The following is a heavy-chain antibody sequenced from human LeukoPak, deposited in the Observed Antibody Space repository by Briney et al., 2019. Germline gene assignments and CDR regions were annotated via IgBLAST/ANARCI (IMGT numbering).Heavy chain of an antibody. V-gene: IGHV4-34*01. Sequence: SETLSLTCAVYGGSFSGYYWSWIRQPPGKGLEWIGSIYYSGSTYYNPSLKSRVTISVDTSKNQFSLKLSSVTAADTAVYYCARHDYSSSWYNWFDPWGQGTLVTVSS. CDR2: IYYSGST. CDR3: ARHDYSSSWYNWFDP. D-gene: IGHD6-13*01. J-gene: IGHJ5*02. CDR1: GGSFSGYY.